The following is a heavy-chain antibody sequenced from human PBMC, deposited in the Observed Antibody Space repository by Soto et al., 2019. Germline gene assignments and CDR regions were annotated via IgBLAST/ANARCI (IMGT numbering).Heavy chain of an antibody. CDR3: ARGSTVAGRPFWFDP. CDR1: GFTFSSYD. CDR2: IGTAGDT. D-gene: IGHD6-19*01. J-gene: IGHJ5*02. Sequence: EVQLVESGGGLVQPGGSLRLSSVASGFTFSSYDMHWVRQSTGKGLEWVSAIGTAGDTYYPGSVKGRFTISRENAKNALYLQMNSLRAGDTAVYYCARGSTVAGRPFWFDPWGQGTLVTVSS. V-gene: IGHV3-13*01.